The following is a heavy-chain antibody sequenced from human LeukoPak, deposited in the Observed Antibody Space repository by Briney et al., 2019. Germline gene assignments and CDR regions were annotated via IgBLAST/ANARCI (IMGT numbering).Heavy chain of an antibody. V-gene: IGHV4-34*01. CDR2: INHSGST. J-gene: IGHJ6*03. CDR3: ARGNYCGSGTHHRHSIYYYYMDV. Sequence: SETLSLTCAVYGGSFSGYYWSWIRQPPGKGLEWIGEINHSGSTNYNPSLKSRVTISVDTSKSQFSLKLSSVTAADTAVYYCARGNYCGSGTHHRHSIYYYYMDVWGKGTTVTVSS. CDR1: GGSFSGYY. D-gene: IGHD3-10*01.